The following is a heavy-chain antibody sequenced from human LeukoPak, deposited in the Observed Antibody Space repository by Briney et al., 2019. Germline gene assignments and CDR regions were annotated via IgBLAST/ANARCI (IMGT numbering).Heavy chain of an antibody. CDR3: ARDGDILTGYRLDY. D-gene: IGHD3-9*01. Sequence: GGSLRLSCAASGFTFSSYWMSWVRQAPGKRLEWVSSITNSASYIFYADSVKGRFTISRDNAKNSLYLQMNSLRGEDTAVYYCARDGDILTGYRLDYWGQGTLVTVSS. CDR1: GFTFSSYW. CDR2: ITNSASYI. V-gene: IGHV3-21*01. J-gene: IGHJ4*02.